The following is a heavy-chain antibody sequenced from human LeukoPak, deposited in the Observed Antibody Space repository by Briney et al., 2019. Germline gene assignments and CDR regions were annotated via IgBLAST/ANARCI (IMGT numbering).Heavy chain of an antibody. Sequence: PGGSLRLSCAASGFTFSSYSMNWVRQAPGKGLEWVSYISSSSSTIYYADSVKGRFTISRDNAKNSLYLQMNSLRAEDTAVYYCARDFIVATRGAFDIWGQGTMVTVSS. CDR2: ISSSSSTI. D-gene: IGHD5-12*01. J-gene: IGHJ3*02. CDR3: ARDFIVATRGAFDI. V-gene: IGHV3-48*01. CDR1: GFTFSSYS.